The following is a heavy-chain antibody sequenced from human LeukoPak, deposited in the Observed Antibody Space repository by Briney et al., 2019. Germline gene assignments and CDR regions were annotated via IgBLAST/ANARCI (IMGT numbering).Heavy chain of an antibody. V-gene: IGHV3-48*03. Sequence: GGSLRLSCAVSGFPFSIYEMNWVRQAPGKGLEWVSNIASSGTPRYYADSVKGRFSISRDNAKNSLYLQMNSLRAEDTAVYYCARDPGGGNYFDYWGQGTLVTVSS. CDR2: IASSGTPR. J-gene: IGHJ4*02. D-gene: IGHD3-16*01. CDR3: ARDPGGGNYFDY. CDR1: GFPFSIYE.